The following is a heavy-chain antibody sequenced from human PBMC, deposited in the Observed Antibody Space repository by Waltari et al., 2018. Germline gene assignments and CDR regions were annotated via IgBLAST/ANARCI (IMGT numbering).Heavy chain of an antibody. Sequence: EVQLLESGGGLVQPGGSLRLSCAASGFAFSSYAMSWVRQAPGKGLEWVSVIYSGGSTYYADSVKGRFTISRDNSKNTLYLQMNSLRAEDTAVYYCAKEKRGTGFDYWGQGTLVTVSS. CDR1: GFAFSSYA. CDR3: AKEKRGTGFDY. J-gene: IGHJ4*02. CDR2: IYSGGST. D-gene: IGHD1-1*01. V-gene: IGHV3-23*03.